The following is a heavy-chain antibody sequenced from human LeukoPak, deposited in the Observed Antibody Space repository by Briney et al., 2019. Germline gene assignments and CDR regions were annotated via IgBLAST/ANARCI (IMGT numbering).Heavy chain of an antibody. J-gene: IGHJ4*02. CDR1: GFTVSGNY. Sequence: PGGSLRLSCAASGFTVSGNYMRWVRQAPGKGPEWVSVIYSGGSTYYADSVKGRFTISRDNSKNTLYLQMNSLRAEDTAVYYCARVQYDFWSGYYFDYWGQGTLVTVSS. D-gene: IGHD3-3*01. CDR3: ARVQYDFWSGYYFDY. V-gene: IGHV3-66*02. CDR2: IYSGGST.